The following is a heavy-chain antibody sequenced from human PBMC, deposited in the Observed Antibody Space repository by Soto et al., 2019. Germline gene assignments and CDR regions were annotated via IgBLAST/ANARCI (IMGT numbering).Heavy chain of an antibody. D-gene: IGHD3-10*01. CDR1: GFPLITSGVG. CDR2: IYWDDDK. V-gene: IGHV2-5*02. Sequence: QITLRESGPTLVKPTQTLTLTCTFSGFPLITSGVGVGWVRQPPGKALEWLGLIYWDDDKRYSPSLKRRLTITKDTAKNQVVLTMTNMDPVDTATYYCVHRFVYNNSGTHFDYWGRGTLVTVSS. J-gene: IGHJ4*02. CDR3: VHRFVYNNSGTHFDY.